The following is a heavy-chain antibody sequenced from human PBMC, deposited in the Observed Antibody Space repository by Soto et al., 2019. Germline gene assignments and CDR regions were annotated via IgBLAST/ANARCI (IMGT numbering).Heavy chain of an antibody. D-gene: IGHD2-8*01. Sequence: SETLSLTCTVSGASVTSGSYYWSWIRQPPGKGLESIGYIYYSGSTEYNASLKSRVTISADTSKNQFSLKLSSVTTADTAVYYCAREQVYPSRFGMDAWGRGTTVTVSS. V-gene: IGHV4-61*01. CDR1: GASVTSGSYY. CDR3: AREQVYPSRFGMDA. J-gene: IGHJ6*02. CDR2: IYYSGST.